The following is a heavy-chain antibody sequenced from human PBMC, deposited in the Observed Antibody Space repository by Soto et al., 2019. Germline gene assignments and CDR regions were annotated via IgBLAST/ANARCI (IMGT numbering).Heavy chain of an antibody. CDR1: GSSISSSSYY. Sequence: SETLSLTCTVSGSSISSSSYYWGSIRQPPGKGLEWIGSIYYSGNTYYSTSLKSRVTKSVDTSKSQFSLNLSFVTAADTSVYYCATMGTPATGLYFFDYWGQGSLVTVS. V-gene: IGHV4-39*07. CDR3: ATMGTPATGLYFFDY. J-gene: IGHJ4*02. D-gene: IGHD2-15*01. CDR2: IYYSGNT.